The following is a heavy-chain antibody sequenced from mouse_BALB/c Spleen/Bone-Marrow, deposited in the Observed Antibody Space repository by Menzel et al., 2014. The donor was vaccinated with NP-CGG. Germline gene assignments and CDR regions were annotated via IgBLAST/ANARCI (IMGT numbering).Heavy chain of an antibody. V-gene: IGHV1-14*01. CDR3: ARRVGVYYPMDY. Sequence: SGPELVKPGAAVKMTCKASGYTFTSYVMHWVKQRPRQGLEWIVYNNTYNAGPKYNEKFKGKATRTSDKPASTAYMQLGSLTSEDSAVYCCARRVGVYYPMDYWDQGTSVTVSS. D-gene: IGHD1-1*01. CDR2: NNTYNAGP. J-gene: IGHJ4*01. CDR1: GYTFTSYV.